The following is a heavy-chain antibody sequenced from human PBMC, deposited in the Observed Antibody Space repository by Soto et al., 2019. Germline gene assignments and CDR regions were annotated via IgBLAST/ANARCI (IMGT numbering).Heavy chain of an antibody. CDR3: AKDDLSGGFPHKLGY. D-gene: IGHD3-16*01. CDR2: ISYDGSNK. J-gene: IGHJ4*02. V-gene: IGHV3-30*18. CDR1: GFTFSSYG. Sequence: GGSLRLSCAASGFTFSSYGMHWVRQAPGKGLEWVAVISYDGSNKYYADSVKGRFTISRDNSKNTLYLQMNSLRAEDTAVYYCAKDDLSGGFPHKLGYWGQGTLVTVSS.